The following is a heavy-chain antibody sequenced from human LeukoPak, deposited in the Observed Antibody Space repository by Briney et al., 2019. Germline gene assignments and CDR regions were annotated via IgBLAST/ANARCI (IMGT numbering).Heavy chain of an antibody. CDR1: GYTFTSYA. CDR3: ARDASAGASGSHDY. Sequence: AASVKVSCKASGYTFTSYAMNWVRQAPGQGLEWMGWINTNTGNPTYAQGFTGRFVFSLDTSVSTAYLQISSLKAEDTAVYYCARDASAGASGSHDYWGQGTLVTVSS. CDR2: INTNTGNP. D-gene: IGHD1-26*01. V-gene: IGHV7-4-1*02. J-gene: IGHJ4*02.